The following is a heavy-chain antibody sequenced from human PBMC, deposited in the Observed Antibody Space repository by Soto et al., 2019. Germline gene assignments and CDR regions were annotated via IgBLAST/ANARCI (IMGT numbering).Heavy chain of an antibody. CDR1: GFTFSSYD. J-gene: IGHJ4*02. V-gene: IGHV3-23*01. CDR2: FSFYGRRDNT. Sequence: EVQLLESGGGLVQPGGSLRLSCVGSGFTFSSYDMTWVRQAPGKGLEWVSSFSFYGRRDNTYYADSVKGRFTISRDNSRNTVYPQIDHLRVEDTAVYYCAKSLYNDNGGPNDHWGPGTLVTVSS. CDR3: AKSLYNDNGGPNDH. D-gene: IGHD1-1*01.